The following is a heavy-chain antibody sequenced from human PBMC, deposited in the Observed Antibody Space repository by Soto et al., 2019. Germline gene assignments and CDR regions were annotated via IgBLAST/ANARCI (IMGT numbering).Heavy chain of an antibody. V-gene: IGHV1-69*12. CDR1: GGTFSSYA. D-gene: IGHD5-12*01. CDR3: ASSVAKSYSYGMDV. Sequence: QVQLVQSGAEVKKPGSSVKVSCKASGGTFSSYAISWVRQAPGQGLEWMGGIIPIFGTANYAQKFQGRVTIAADESTSTAYMELSSLRSEDTAVYYCASSVAKSYSYGMDVWGQGTTVTVSS. CDR2: IIPIFGTA. J-gene: IGHJ6*02.